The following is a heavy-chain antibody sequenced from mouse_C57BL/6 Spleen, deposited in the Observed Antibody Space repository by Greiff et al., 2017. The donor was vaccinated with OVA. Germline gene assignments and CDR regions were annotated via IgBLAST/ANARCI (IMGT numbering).Heavy chain of an antibody. D-gene: IGHD2-3*01. CDR1: GFSLTSYA. Sequence: VQGVESGPGLVAPSQSLSITCTVSGFSLTSYAISWVRQPPGKGLEWLGVIWTGGGTNYNSALKSRLSISKDNSKSQVFLKMNSLQTDDTARYYCARNRGYDGSYAMDYWGQGTSVTVSS. J-gene: IGHJ4*01. CDR2: IWTGGGT. V-gene: IGHV2-9-1*01. CDR3: ARNRGYDGSYAMDY.